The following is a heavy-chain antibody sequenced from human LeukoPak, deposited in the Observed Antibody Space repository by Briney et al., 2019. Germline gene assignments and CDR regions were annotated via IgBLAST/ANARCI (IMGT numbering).Heavy chain of an antibody. V-gene: IGHV3-74*01. CDR1: GFTFSSYW. Sequence: GGSLRLSCAASGFTFSSYWMHWVRQVPGKGLVWVSRIKSDGTSTSYADSVKGRFTISRDNAKNTLYLQMNSLRAEDTAMYYCARYCSGGTCYVGLIWGQGTLVTVSS. CDR3: ARYCSGGTCYVGLI. J-gene: IGHJ4*02. CDR2: IKSDGTST. D-gene: IGHD2-15*01.